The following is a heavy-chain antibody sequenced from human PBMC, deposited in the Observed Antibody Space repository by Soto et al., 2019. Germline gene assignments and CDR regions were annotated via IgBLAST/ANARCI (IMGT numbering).Heavy chain of an antibody. J-gene: IGHJ4*02. V-gene: IGHV4-4*07. D-gene: IGHD5-12*01. CDR2: IFSSVST. Sequence: SETLSLTCTVSGGSINTFYWSWVRQPAGKGLEWIGRIFSSVSTSFNPSLESRVAMSVDTSKNHFSLNLSSVTAADMAVYYCAREGSYSAYNFAHGIQLWSFDFWGQGALVTVSS. CDR3: AREGSYSAYNFAHGIQLWSFDF. CDR1: GGSINTFY.